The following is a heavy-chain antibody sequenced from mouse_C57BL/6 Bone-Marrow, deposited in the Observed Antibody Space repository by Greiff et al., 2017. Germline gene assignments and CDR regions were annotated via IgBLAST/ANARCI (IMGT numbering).Heavy chain of an antibody. CDR3: ASSTTVDDY. V-gene: IGHV1-81*01. CDR1: GYTFTSYG. D-gene: IGHD1-1*01. J-gene: IGHJ2*01. CDR2: IYPSSGNT. Sequence: QVQLKQSGAELVRPGASVKLSCKASGYTFTSYGISWVKQRTGQGLEWIGEIYPSSGNTYYNEKFKGKATLTADKSSSTAYMELRSLTSGDSAVCFCASSTTVDDYWGQGTTLTVSS.